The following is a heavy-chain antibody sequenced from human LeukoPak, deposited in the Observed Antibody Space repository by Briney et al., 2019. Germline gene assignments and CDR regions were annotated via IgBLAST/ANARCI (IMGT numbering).Heavy chain of an antibody. D-gene: IGHD6-19*01. V-gene: IGHV4-39*07. CDR1: GGSISSSSYY. J-gene: IGHJ4*02. CDR3: ARDLAVAGTRPFDY. CDR2: IYYSGST. Sequence: SETLSLTCTVSGGSISSSSYYWGWIRQPPGKGLEWIGSIYYSGSTYYNPSLKSRVTISVDTSKNQFSLKLSSVTAADTAVYYCARDLAVAGTRPFDYWGQGTLVTVSS.